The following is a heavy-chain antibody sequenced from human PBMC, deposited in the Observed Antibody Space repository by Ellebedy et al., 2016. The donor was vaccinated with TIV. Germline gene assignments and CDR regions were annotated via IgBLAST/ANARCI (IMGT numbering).Heavy chain of an antibody. CDR2: IYTSGSA. Sequence: SETLSLXCTVSGGSINSGASYWSWIRQPAGKGLEWIGRIYTSGSAIYNPSLKSRVTMSVDMSKNHFSLELSSVTAADTAVYYCARAVDAIGGSHNLFDYWGQGTLVTVSS. J-gene: IGHJ4*02. D-gene: IGHD4-23*01. CDR3: ARAVDAIGGSHNLFDY. V-gene: IGHV4-61*02. CDR1: GGSINSGASY.